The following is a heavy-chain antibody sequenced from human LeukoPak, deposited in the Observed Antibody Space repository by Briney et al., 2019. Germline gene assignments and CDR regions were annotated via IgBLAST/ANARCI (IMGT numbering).Heavy chain of an antibody. D-gene: IGHD6-19*01. CDR1: GVTFSSYS. CDR3: ARAGSDWFNWFDP. J-gene: IGHJ5*02. CDR2: ISSSSSYI. V-gene: IGHV3-21*01. Sequence: GGSLRLSCAASGVTFSSYSMNWVRQAPGKGLEWVSSISSSSSYIYYADSVKGRFTISRDNPKNSLNLQMNSLRVEDTAVYYCARAGSDWFNWFDPWGQGTLVTVSS.